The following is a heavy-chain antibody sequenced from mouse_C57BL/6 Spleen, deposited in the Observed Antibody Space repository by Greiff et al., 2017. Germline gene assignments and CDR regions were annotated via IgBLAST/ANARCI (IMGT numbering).Heavy chain of an antibody. CDR2: INPGRGGT. CDR1: GYAFTNYL. V-gene: IGHV1-54*01. CDR3: ARSGGSGYNFDY. D-gene: IGHD3-2*02. Sequence: QVQLKESGAELVRPGTSVKVSCKASGYAFTNYLIEWVKQRPGQGLEWIGVINPGRGGTNYNEKFKGKATLTADKSSSTAYMQLSSLTSEDSAVYFCARSGGSGYNFDYWGQGTTLTVSS. J-gene: IGHJ2*01.